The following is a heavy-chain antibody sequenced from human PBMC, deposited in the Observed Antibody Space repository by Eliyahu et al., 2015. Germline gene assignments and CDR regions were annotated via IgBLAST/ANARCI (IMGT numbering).Heavy chain of an antibody. D-gene: IGHD2-2*01. V-gene: IGHV3-30-3*01. Sequence: QVQLVESGGGVVQPGRSLRLXCAASGFTFXSYAIPLVRQAPGKGLEWVAVISYDGSNKYYADSVKGRFTISRDNSKNTLYLQMNSLRAEDTAVYYCARGGASVVPAAMSPDYYYGMDVWGQGTTVTVSS. J-gene: IGHJ6*02. CDR1: GFTFXSYA. CDR2: ISYDGSNK. CDR3: ARGGASVVPAAMSPDYYYGMDV.